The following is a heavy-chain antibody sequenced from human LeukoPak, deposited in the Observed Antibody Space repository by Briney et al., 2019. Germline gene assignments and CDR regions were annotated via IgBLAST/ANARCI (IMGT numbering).Heavy chain of an antibody. CDR3: ARDFEGAAAYYGMDV. J-gene: IGHJ6*02. Sequence: GKSLRLSCAASGFTFSSYGMHWVRQAPGKGLEWVAVIWYDGSNKYYADSVKGRFTISRDNSKNTLYLQMNSLRAEDTAVYYCARDFEGAAAYYGMDVWGQGTTVTVSS. V-gene: IGHV3-33*08. CDR1: GFTFSSYG. D-gene: IGHD6-13*01. CDR2: IWYDGSNK.